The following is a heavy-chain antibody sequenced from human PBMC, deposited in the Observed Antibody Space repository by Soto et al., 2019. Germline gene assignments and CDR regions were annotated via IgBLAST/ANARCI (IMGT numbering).Heavy chain of an antibody. CDR2: IYPGDSDT. Sequence: WESLKISCKGSGYSCTSYWIGWVRQMPRKGLEWMGIIYPGDSDTRYSPSFQGQVPISADKCIRNAYLQWRSLRASDTARYYCARHREYSSSWYASDYSYYGMDVWGQGTTVTVSS. CDR1: GYSCTSYW. J-gene: IGHJ6*02. D-gene: IGHD6-13*01. V-gene: IGHV5-51*01. CDR3: ARHREYSSSWYASDYSYYGMDV.